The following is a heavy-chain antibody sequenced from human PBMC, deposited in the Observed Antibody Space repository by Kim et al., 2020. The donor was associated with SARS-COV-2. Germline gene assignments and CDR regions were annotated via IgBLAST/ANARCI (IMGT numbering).Heavy chain of an antibody. Sequence: SETLSLTCAVYGGSFSGYYWSWIRQPPGKGLEWIGEINHSGSTNYNPSLKSRVTISVDTSKNQFSLKLSSVTAADTAVYYCARGGEAGGDAFDIWGQGT. CDR1: GGSFSGYY. J-gene: IGHJ3*02. V-gene: IGHV4-34*01. CDR2: INHSGST. CDR3: ARGGEAGGDAFDI. D-gene: IGHD3-10*01.